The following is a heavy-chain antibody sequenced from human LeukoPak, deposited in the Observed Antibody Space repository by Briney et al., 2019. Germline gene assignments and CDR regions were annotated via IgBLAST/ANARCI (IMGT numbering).Heavy chain of an antibody. D-gene: IGHD2-2*01. CDR3: AVVPTGYCSSTSCRSNMDV. CDR1: GYTFTGYY. CDR2: INPNSGGT. V-gene: IGHV1-2*02. Sequence: ASVKVSCKASGYTFTGYYMHWVRQAPGQGLEWMGLINPNSGGTNYAQKFQGRVTMTRDTSISTAYMELSRLRSDDTAVYYCAVVPTGYCSSTSCRSNMDVWGKGTRVTVSS. J-gene: IGHJ6*03.